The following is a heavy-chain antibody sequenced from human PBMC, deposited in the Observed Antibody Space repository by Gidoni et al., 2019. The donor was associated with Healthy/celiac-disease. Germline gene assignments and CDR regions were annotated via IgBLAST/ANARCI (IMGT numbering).Heavy chain of an antibody. CDR3: AKDPYGSGSYYSYFDY. CDR2: ISGSGGST. D-gene: IGHD3-10*01. J-gene: IGHJ4*02. CDR1: GFTFSSYA. V-gene: IGHV3-23*01. Sequence: EVQLLESGGGLVQPGGSLRLSCAASGFTFSSYAMSWVRQAPGKGLGWVSAISGSGGSTYYADSVKGRFTISRDNSKNTLYLQMNSLRAEDTAVYYCAKDPYGSGSYYSYFDYWGQGTLVTVSS.